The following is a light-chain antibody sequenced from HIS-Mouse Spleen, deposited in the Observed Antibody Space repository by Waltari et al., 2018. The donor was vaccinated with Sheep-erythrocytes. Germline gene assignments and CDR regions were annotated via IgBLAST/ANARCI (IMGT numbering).Light chain of an antibody. V-gene: IGKV1-39*01. J-gene: IGKJ4*01. CDR2: AAS. Sequence: DIQMTQSPSSLSASLGDRVTITCRASQSISSYLNWYQQKPGKAPKLLIYAASSLQSGVPSRFSGSGSGTDFTLTISSLQPEDFATYYCQQSYSTPPLTFGGGTKVETK. CDR1: QSISSY. CDR3: QQSYSTPPLT.